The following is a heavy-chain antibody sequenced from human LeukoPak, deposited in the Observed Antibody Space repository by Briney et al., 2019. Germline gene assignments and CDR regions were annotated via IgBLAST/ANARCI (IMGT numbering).Heavy chain of an antibody. CDR2: IYSGGST. J-gene: IGHJ4*02. Sequence: GGSLRLSCAASGFTVSSKYMSWVRQARGKGLEWVSVIYSGGSTYYADSVKGRFTISRDNSKNTLYLQMNSLRAEDTAVYYCARGDIVVVPAAFAWGQGTLVTVSS. D-gene: IGHD2-2*01. CDR3: ARGDIVVVPAAFA. V-gene: IGHV3-53*01. CDR1: GFTVSSKY.